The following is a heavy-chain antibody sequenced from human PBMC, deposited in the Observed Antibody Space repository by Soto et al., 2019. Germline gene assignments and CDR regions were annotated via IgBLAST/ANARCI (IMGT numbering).Heavy chain of an antibody. D-gene: IGHD1-26*01. CDR2: IIRIFGTA. J-gene: IGHJ4*02. CDR3: VREGGGGATTGWH. CDR1: GGTFSSYA. V-gene: IGHV1-69*06. Sequence: QVQLVQSGAEVKKPGSSVKVSCKASGGTFSSYAISWVRQAPGQGLEWMGGIIRIFGTANYAQKFQGRVTITPDISTNTAYKDLSSRRGGDTAGYCCVREGGGGATTGWHWGQGTLVTVSS.